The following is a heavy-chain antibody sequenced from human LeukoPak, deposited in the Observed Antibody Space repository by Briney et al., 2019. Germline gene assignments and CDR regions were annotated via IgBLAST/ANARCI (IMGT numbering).Heavy chain of an antibody. J-gene: IGHJ4*02. V-gene: IGHV3-74*01. D-gene: IGHD2-21*02. CDR1: GFTFTNYG. CDR2: INSDGSST. CDR3: ARKRAGDWSFDY. Sequence: GGSLRLSCAASGFTFTNYGMHWVRHGPGKGLVWVSRINSDGSSTNYADSVKGRFTISRDNAKNTLYLQMNSLRAEDTAVYYCARKRAGDWSFDYWGQGTLVTVSS.